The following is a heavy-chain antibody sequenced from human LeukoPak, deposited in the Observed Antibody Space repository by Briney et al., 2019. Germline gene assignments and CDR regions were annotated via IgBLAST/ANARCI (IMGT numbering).Heavy chain of an antibody. V-gene: IGHV3-21*01. D-gene: IGHD4-4*01. Sequence: PGGSLRLSCAASGFTFSSYSMNWVRQAPGKGLEWVSSISSSSSYIYYADSVKGRFTISRDNAKNSLYLQMNSLRAEDTAVYYCASLGGSPLQYPPIFYYYYGMDVWGQGTTVTDSS. CDR3: ASLGGSPLQYPPIFYYYYGMDV. CDR1: GFTFSSYS. J-gene: IGHJ6*02. CDR2: ISSSSSYI.